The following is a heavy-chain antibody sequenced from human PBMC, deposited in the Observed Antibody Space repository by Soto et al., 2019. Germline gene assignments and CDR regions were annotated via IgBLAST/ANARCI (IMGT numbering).Heavy chain of an antibody. CDR3: AGNYRLGGYYYYGMDV. CDR2: INAGNGNT. Sequence: GASVKVSCKASGYTFTSYAMHWVRQAPGQRLEWMGWINAGNGNTKYSQKFQGRVTITRDTSASTAYMELSSLRSEDTAVYYCAGNYRLGGYYYYGMDVWGQGTTVTVSS. CDR1: GYTFTSYA. J-gene: IGHJ6*02. D-gene: IGHD3-3*01. V-gene: IGHV1-3*01.